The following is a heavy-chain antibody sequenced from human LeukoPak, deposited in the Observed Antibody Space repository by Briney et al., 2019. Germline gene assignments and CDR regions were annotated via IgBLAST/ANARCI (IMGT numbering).Heavy chain of an antibody. D-gene: IGHD5-18*01. CDR3: ARGGSDTAMAHDY. CDR1: GFTFSSYG. CDR2: ISYDGSNK. V-gene: IGHV3-30*03. Sequence: GGSLRLSCAASGFTFSSYGMHWVRQAPGKGLEWVAVISYDGSNKYYADSVKGRFTISRDDSKNTLYLQVNSLRAEDTAVYFCARGGSDTAMAHDYWGQGTLVTVSS. J-gene: IGHJ4*02.